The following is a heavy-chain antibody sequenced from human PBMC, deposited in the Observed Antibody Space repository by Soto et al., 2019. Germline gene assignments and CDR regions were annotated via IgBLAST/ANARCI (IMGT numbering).Heavy chain of an antibody. CDR1: GGTFSSYA. J-gene: IGHJ5*02. D-gene: IGHD4-4*01. V-gene: IGHV1-69*13. CDR2: IIPIFGTA. CDR3: ARDPGLTTVTDHMTNWFDP. Sequence: ASVKVSCKASGGTFSSYAISWVRQAPGQGLEWMGGIIPIFGTANYAQKFQGRVTITADESTSTAYMELSSLRSEDTAVYYCARDPGLTTVTDHMTNWFDPWGQGTLVTVSS.